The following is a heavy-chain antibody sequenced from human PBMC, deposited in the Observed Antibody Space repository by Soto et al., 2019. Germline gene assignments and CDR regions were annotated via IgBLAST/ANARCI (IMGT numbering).Heavy chain of an antibody. CDR3: ARDRPHNWFDP. Sequence: GVSLRLSCAASGFTFSNYWMHWVRQAPGKGLVWVSRVSNDGSDTRYADSVKGRFTISRDNAKNTVYLQMNSLRAEDSAVYYCARDRPHNWFDPWGLGTVVTVSS. CDR1: GFTFSNYW. CDR2: VSNDGSDT. J-gene: IGHJ5*02. V-gene: IGHV3-74*01.